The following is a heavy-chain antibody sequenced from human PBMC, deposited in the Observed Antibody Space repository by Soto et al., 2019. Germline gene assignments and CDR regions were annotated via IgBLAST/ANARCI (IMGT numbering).Heavy chain of an antibody. V-gene: IGHV3-48*01. CDR2: ISTSSSTI. CDR3: ARSGTGRDYYYYYMDV. CDR1: GFTFNSYS. D-gene: IGHD1-1*01. J-gene: IGHJ6*03. Sequence: EVQLVESGGGLVQPGGSLRLSCAASGFTFNSYSMNWVRQAPGKGLEWVSYISTSSSTIYYADSVKGQFTISRDSAKNSLYLQMNSLRAEDTAVYYCARSGTGRDYYYYYMDVWGKGTTVTVSS.